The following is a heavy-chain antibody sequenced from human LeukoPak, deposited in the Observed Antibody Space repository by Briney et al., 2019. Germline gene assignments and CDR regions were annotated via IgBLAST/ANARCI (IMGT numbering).Heavy chain of an antibody. D-gene: IGHD2-2*01. CDR3: ARRVVPAARSSRWFDP. J-gene: IGHJ5*02. V-gene: IGHV4-34*01. Sequence: PETLSLTCAVYGGSFSGYYWSWIRQPPGKGLEWIGEINHSGSTNYNPSLRSRVTISVDTSKNQFSLKLSSVTAADTAVYYCARRVVPAARSSRWFDPWGQGTLVTVSS. CDR1: GGSFSGYY. CDR2: INHSGST.